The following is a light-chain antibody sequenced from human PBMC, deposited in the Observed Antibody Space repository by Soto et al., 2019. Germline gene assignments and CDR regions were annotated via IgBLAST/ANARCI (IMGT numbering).Light chain of an antibody. V-gene: IGKV3-15*01. Sequence: EIVMTQSPANLSVSPGERATLYCRASQSVSSNLAWYQHKPGQGSRLLIYGAATRATSIPARFSGGGSATEFNLNLYSLQAEDFAFYYCQQYNKWPPYTFGEGTKLEIK. J-gene: IGKJ2*01. CDR3: QQYNKWPPYT. CDR2: GAA. CDR1: QSVSSN.